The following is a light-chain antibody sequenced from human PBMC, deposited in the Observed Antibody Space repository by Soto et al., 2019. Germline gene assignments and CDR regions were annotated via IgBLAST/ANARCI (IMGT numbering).Light chain of an antibody. CDR2: DAS. CDR1: QSISTW. CDR3: QQYNSRSWT. V-gene: IGKV1-5*01. Sequence: DIQMTQSPSTLSASLGDRVTITCRASQSISTWLAWYQQKPGKVPELLIFDASNLRSGVPSRFTASGSETEFTLTITGLQPEDFATYYCQQYNSRSWTFGQGTKLEIK. J-gene: IGKJ1*01.